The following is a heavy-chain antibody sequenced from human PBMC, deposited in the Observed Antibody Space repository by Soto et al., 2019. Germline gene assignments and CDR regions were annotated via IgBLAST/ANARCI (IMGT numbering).Heavy chain of an antibody. Sequence: ASVKVSCKASGNTFTSYYRHWVRQAPGQGLEWMGIINPSGGSTSYAQKFQGRVTMTRDTSTSTVYMELSSLRSEDTAVYYCARAFNYYDSSGYLTGWFDPWGQGTLVTVSS. D-gene: IGHD3-22*01. J-gene: IGHJ5*02. CDR3: ARAFNYYDSSGYLTGWFDP. CDR1: GNTFTSYY. V-gene: IGHV1-46*01. CDR2: INPSGGST.